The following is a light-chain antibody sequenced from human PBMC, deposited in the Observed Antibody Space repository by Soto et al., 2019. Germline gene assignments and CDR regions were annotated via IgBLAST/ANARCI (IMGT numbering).Light chain of an antibody. Sequence: EIVLTQSPATLSSFPGDRVTLSCRASQAVNTRLAWYQHKPAQAPRLLIYLTSNRAAGIPARFSGSGSGTDFTLTISDVEPEDFAVYYCHQRQSWPRTFGQGTKVDIK. CDR1: QAVNTR. V-gene: IGKV3-11*01. CDR3: HQRQSWPRT. CDR2: LTS. J-gene: IGKJ1*01.